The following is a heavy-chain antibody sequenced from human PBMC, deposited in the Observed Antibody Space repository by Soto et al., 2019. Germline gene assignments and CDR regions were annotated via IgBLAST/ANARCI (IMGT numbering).Heavy chain of an antibody. J-gene: IGHJ4*02. V-gene: IGHV4-30-4*01. Sequence: SETLSLTCSVSGGTINSGAYFWSWIRQPPGKGLEWIGSIFYTGSTYYSPSLKSRASMTVETSKNLFSLRLRSLTAATAAVYFWARGNATLYRDYDFDSWGQGTLVTVSS. D-gene: IGHD3-16*01. CDR2: IFYTGST. CDR1: GGTINSGAYF. CDR3: ARGNATLYRDYDFDS.